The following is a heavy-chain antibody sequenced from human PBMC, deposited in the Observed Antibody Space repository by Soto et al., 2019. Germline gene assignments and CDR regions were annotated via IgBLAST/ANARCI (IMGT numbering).Heavy chain of an antibody. CDR1: GFSFTAYI. Sequence: EVLLLESGGDLVQPGGSLRLSCGASGFSFTAYIMSWCRQAQGQGLEWVSAISVSGDKTYYADSVKGRFTISRDDAKNTRYLQLNSLRVDDTAIYYCAKGGWLDDCGQGTLVTVSS. J-gene: IGHJ4*02. CDR2: ISVSGDKT. CDR3: AKGGWLDD. D-gene: IGHD5-12*01. V-gene: IGHV3-23*01.